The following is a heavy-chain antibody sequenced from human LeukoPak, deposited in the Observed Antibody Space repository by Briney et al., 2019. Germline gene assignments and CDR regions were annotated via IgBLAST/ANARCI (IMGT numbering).Heavy chain of an antibody. CDR3: ARQGSSWYNWFDP. Sequence: GGSLRLSCAASGFTFSSYWMHWVRQAPGKGLVWVSRINSDGSSTTYADSVKGRFTISRDNAKNTLYLQMNSLRAEDTAVYYCARQGSSWYNWFDPWGQGTLVTVSS. CDR1: GFTFSSYW. D-gene: IGHD6-13*01. CDR2: INSDGSST. J-gene: IGHJ5*02. V-gene: IGHV3-74*01.